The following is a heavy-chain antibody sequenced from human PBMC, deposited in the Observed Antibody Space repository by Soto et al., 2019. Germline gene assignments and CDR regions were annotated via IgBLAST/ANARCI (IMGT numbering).Heavy chain of an antibody. CDR2: INAGNGNT. V-gene: IGHV1-3*01. D-gene: IGHD2-15*01. CDR3: ARDGDCSGGSCFIRLVLWFDP. CDR1: GYTFTSYA. J-gene: IGHJ5*02. Sequence: QVKLVQSGAEVKKPGASVKVSCKAYGYTFTSYAMHWVRQAPGQRLEWMGWINAGNGNTKYSQKFQGRVTITRDTSASTDYMELSSLRSEDTAVYYCARDGDCSGGSCFIRLVLWFDPWGQGTLVTVSS.